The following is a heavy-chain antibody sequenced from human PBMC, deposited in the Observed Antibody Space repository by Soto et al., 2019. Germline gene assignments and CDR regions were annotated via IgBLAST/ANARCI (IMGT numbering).Heavy chain of an antibody. CDR1: GYTFTSYG. CDR2: ISAYNGNT. D-gene: IGHD2-8*01. Sequence: ASVKVSCKASGYTFTSYGSSWVRQAPGQGLEWMGWISAYNGNTNYAQKLQGRVTMTTDTSTSTAYMELRSLISDDTAVYYCARDGYCTNGVCYYYYYYGMDVWGQGTTVTVSS. J-gene: IGHJ6*02. CDR3: ARDGYCTNGVCYYYYYYGMDV. V-gene: IGHV1-18*01.